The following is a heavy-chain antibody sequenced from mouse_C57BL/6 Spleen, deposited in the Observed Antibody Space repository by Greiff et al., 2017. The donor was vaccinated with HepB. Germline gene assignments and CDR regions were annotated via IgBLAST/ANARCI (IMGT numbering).Heavy chain of an antibody. CDR3: ASYGYDVLFAY. Sequence: VKLVESGAELVKPGASVKISCKASGYAFSSYWMNWVKQRPGKGLEWIGQIYPGDGDTNYNGKFKGKATLTADKSSSTAYMQLSSLTSEDSAVYFCASYGYDVLFAYWGQGTLVTVSA. CDR2: IYPGDGDT. J-gene: IGHJ3*01. D-gene: IGHD2-2*01. CDR1: GYAFSSYW. V-gene: IGHV1-80*01.